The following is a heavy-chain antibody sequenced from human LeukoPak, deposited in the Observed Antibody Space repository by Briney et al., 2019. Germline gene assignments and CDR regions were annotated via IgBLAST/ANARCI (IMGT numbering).Heavy chain of an antibody. J-gene: IGHJ4*02. CDR1: GGSISGSNYY. V-gene: IGHV4-39*01. CDR3: ARHSSAARPNFDY. Sequence: SETLSLTCTVSGGSISGSNYYWGWIRQPPGKGLEWIGSIYYSGTTYYNPSLKSRVTISVDTSKNQFSLEVTSMTAADTAAYSCARHSSAARPNFDYWGQGTLVTVSS. CDR2: IYYSGTT. D-gene: IGHD6-6*01.